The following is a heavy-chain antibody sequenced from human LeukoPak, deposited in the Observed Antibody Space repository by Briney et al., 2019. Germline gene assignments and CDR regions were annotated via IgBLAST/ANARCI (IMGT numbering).Heavy chain of an antibody. Sequence: GGSLRLSCAASGYTVSRNYMNWVRQAPGKGLEWVSAMYADGRTYYADSVQGRFTISRDNSKNTLFLQMNSLRAEDTAVYYCARDASGGGIMDYWGQGTLVTVSS. D-gene: IGHD3-16*01. CDR1: GYTVSRNY. V-gene: IGHV3-53*01. CDR2: MYADGRT. J-gene: IGHJ4*02. CDR3: ARDASGGGIMDY.